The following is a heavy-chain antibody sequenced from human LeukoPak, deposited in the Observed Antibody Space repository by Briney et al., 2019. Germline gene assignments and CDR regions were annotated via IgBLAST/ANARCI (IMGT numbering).Heavy chain of an antibody. D-gene: IGHD3-3*01. CDR1: GGAFSGYY. V-gene: IGHV4-34*01. CDR3: ARGRPAILEWLLSSYYYGMDV. CDR2: INHSGST. Sequence: SETLSLTCAVYGGAFSGYYWSWIRQPPGKGLEWIGEINHSGSTNYNPSLKSRVTISVDTSKNQFSLKLSSVTAADTAVYYCARGRPAILEWLLSSYYYGMDVWGQGTTVTVSS. J-gene: IGHJ6*02.